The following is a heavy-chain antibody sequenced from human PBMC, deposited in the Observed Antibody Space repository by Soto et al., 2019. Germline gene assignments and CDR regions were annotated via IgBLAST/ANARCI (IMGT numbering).Heavy chain of an antibody. D-gene: IGHD2-15*01. Sequence: SGGSLRLSCAASGFTFADYGMIWVRQTPGKGLEWVSRINWNGGNTGYADSLKGRFTISRDNAKNSLYLQMNSLRAEDTAFYYCARGKDNYFDYWGQGTLVTVSS. CDR3: ARGKDNYFDY. V-gene: IGHV3-20*04. J-gene: IGHJ4*02. CDR2: INWNGGNT. CDR1: GFTFADYG.